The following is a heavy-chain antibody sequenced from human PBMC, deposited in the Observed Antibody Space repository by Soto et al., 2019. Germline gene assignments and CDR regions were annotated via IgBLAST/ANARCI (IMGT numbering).Heavy chain of an antibody. V-gene: IGHV3-23*01. J-gene: IGHJ4*02. D-gene: IGHD1-26*01. CDR1: GFTFSSYA. CDR3: ARDLPIHSGSYALDY. Sequence: LRLSCAASGFTFSSYAMNWVRQATGKGLEWVSAISGSGGSTYYADSVKGRFTISRDNSKNTLYLQMNSLRAEDTAVYYCARDLPIHSGSYALDYWGQGTLVTVSS. CDR2: ISGSGGST.